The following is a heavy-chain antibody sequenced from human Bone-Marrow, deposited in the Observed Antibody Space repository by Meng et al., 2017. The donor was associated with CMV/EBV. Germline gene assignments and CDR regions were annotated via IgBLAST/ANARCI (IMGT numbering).Heavy chain of an antibody. J-gene: IGHJ3*02. CDR3: ARNGAYGGNDAFDI. CDR2: MNPNSGNT. V-gene: IGHV1-8*02. Sequence: ASVKVSCKASGYTFTSYYMHWVRQAPGQGLEWMGWMNPNSGNTGYAQKFQGRVTMTRNTSISTAYMELSSLRSEDTAVYYCARNGAYGGNDAFDIWGQGTMVTVSS. D-gene: IGHD4-23*01. CDR1: GYTFTSYY.